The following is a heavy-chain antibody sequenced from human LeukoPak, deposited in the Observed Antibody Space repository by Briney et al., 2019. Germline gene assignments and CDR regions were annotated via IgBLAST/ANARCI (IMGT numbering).Heavy chain of an antibody. CDR2: INPSGGST. CDR3: ARVKVKGGYYSYYFDY. D-gene: IGHD3-10*01. J-gene: IGHJ4*02. V-gene: IGHV1-46*01. Sequence: ASVKVSCKASGYTFTSYYMHWVRQAPGQGLEWMGIINPSGGSTSYAQKFQGRVTMTRDTSTSTAYMELSSLRSEDTAVYYCARVKVKGGYYSYYFDYWGQGTLVTVSS. CDR1: GYTFTSYY.